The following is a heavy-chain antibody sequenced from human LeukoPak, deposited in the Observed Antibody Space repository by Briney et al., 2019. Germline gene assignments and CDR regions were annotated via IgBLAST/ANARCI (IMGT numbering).Heavy chain of an antibody. V-gene: IGHV3-66*01. CDR2: IYSGGMT. J-gene: IGHJ5*01. Sequence: GGSLRLSCSASGFSVGTNYMSWVRPAPGKGLEWLSVIYSGGMTYYADSVKGRFTISRDTSKNTLNLQMNSLRAEDTAVYYCARLGDLVVAPAALPHFGSWGQGTLVAVSS. CDR1: GFSVGTNY. CDR3: ARLGDLVVAPAALPHFGS. D-gene: IGHD2-2*02.